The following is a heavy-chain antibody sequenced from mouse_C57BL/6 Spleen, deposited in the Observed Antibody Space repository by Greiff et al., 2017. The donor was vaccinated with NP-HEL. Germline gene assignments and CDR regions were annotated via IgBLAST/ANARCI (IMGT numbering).Heavy chain of an antibody. J-gene: IGHJ2*01. CDR2: IDPNSGGT. CDR1: GYTFTSYC. CDR3: ARSGYYSCYPFDY. V-gene: IGHV1-72*01. D-gene: IGHD2-3*01. Sequence: QVQLQQPGAELVKPGASVKLSCKASGYTFTSYCMHWVKQRPGRGLEWIGRIDPNSGGTKYTEKFKSTATLTVDTSSHTAYMQLSRLTSEDSAVYYCARSGYYSCYPFDYWGQGTPLTVSS.